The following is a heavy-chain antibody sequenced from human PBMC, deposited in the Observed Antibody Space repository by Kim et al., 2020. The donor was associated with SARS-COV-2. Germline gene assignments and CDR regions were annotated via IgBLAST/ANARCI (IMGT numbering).Heavy chain of an antibody. D-gene: IGHD1-1*01. CDR3: AKMNWHVANSF. CDR2: ISGGGTST. Sequence: GGSLRLSCAASGFTFNNFDINWVRQAPGKGLEWVSGISGGGTSTFYADSVKGRFTISGDNSRNTMYLQMDRLRAEDTALYYCAKMNWHVANSFWCQGTQV. CDR1: GFTFNNFD. V-gene: IGHV3-23*01. J-gene: IGHJ4*02.